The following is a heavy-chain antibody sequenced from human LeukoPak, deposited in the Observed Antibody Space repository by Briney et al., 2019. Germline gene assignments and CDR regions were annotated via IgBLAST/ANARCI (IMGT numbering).Heavy chain of an antibody. CDR3: ARDSGTTGEVKFDP. Sequence: SETLSLTCTVSGGSISNYYLSWIRQPAGKGLEWIGRIYSRVTTYNPSLKSRVTMSADTSRNHVSLTLNSVTAADTAVYYCARDSGTTGEVKFDPWGQGTLVTVSS. CDR2: IYSRVT. J-gene: IGHJ5*02. CDR1: GGSISNYY. V-gene: IGHV4-4*07. D-gene: IGHD3-10*01.